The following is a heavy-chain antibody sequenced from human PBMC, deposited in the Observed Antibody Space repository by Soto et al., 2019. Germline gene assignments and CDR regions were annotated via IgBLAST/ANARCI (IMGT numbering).Heavy chain of an antibody. V-gene: IGHV4-59*01. CDR3: ARSRSSYIQIDY. CDR1: GDSLTNYY. J-gene: IGHJ4*02. CDR2: IYDTGFT. Sequence: SETLSLTCTVSGDSLTNYYWSWVRQPPGKALEWIGYIYDTGFTNYKSSLKNRAAISIDTSKNQFSLKLNSVTAADTAVYYCARSRSSYIQIDYWGQGALVTVSS. D-gene: IGHD2-2*02.